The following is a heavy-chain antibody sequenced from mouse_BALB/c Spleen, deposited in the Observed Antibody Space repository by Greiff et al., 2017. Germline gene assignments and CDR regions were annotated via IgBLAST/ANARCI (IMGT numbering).Heavy chain of an antibody. J-gene: IGHJ2*01. Sequence: DVHLVESGGDLVKPGGSLKLSCAASGFTFSSYGMSWVRQTPDKRLEWVATISSGGSYTYYPDSVKGRFTISRDNAKNTLYLQMSSLKSEDTAMYYCARNSPLDYWGQGTTLTVSS. CDR1: GFTFSSYG. CDR3: ARNSPLDY. V-gene: IGHV5-6*01. CDR2: ISSGGSYT.